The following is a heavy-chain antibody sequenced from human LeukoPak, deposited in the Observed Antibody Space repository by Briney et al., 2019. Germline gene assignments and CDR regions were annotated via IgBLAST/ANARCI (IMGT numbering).Heavy chain of an antibody. CDR3: ARRKLTYYYGMDV. J-gene: IGHJ6*02. Sequence: PGGSLRLSCAASGFTFCNHWMSWVRQAPGKRLEWVANINQDGSEKYYVDSVKGRFTVTRDNAKNSLDLQMNTLRAEDTAVYYCARRKLTYYYGMDVWGQGTTVTVSS. D-gene: IGHD1-7*01. CDR2: INQDGSEK. V-gene: IGHV3-7*01. CDR1: GFTFCNHW.